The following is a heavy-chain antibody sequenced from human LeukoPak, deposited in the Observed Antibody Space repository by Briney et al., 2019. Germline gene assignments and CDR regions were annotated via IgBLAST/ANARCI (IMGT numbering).Heavy chain of an antibody. CDR3: SRASPYYFDY. J-gene: IGHJ4*02. Sequence: GRSLRLSCAASGFTFSSYGMHWVRQAPGKGLEWVAVIWYDGSNKYYADSVKGRFTISRDNSKNTLYLQMNSLRAEDTAVYYCSRASPYYFDYWGQGTLVTVSS. CDR2: IWYDGSNK. V-gene: IGHV3-33*01. CDR1: GFTFSSYG.